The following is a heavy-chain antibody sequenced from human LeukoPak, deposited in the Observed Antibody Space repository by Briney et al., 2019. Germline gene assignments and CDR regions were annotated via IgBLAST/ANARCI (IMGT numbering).Heavy chain of an antibody. D-gene: IGHD2-21*02. CDR3: ARGGGADSYSY. Sequence: GGSLRLSCAASGFTFSSYYMNWVRQAPGKGLEWVSSINTASSYIFYADSVKGRFTISRDNAKNSLYLQMDSLRAEDAAVYYCARGGGADSYSYWGQGTLVTVSS. CDR2: INTASSYI. J-gene: IGHJ4*02. CDR1: GFTFSSYY. V-gene: IGHV3-21*01.